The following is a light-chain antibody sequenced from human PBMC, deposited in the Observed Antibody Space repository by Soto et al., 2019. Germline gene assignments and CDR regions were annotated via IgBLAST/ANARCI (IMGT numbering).Light chain of an antibody. J-gene: IGKJ1*01. V-gene: IGKV1-5*03. CDR3: QHYNNYSEA. CDR2: KAS. CDR1: QTISSW. Sequence: DIQMTQSPSTLSVSVGDRVTITCRASQTISSWLAWYQQKPGKAPKLLIYKASTLKSGVPSIFSGSGSGTEFPLTSSSLQPDDFATYYCQHYNNYSEALGQGTKVDIK.